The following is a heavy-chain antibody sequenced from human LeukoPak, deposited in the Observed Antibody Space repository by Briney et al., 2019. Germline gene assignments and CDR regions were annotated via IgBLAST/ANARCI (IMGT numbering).Heavy chain of an antibody. CDR1: GFTFSTYS. Sequence: PGGSLRLSCAASGFTFSTYSMNWVRQAPGKGLEWISYISRSSSSKFYADSVKGRFTISRDNAKNSLYLQMNSLRAEDTAVYYCARNRRGETGGYFDYWGQGTLVTVSS. CDR2: ISRSSSSK. CDR3: ARNRRGETGGYFDY. J-gene: IGHJ4*02. V-gene: IGHV3-48*04. D-gene: IGHD2-21*01.